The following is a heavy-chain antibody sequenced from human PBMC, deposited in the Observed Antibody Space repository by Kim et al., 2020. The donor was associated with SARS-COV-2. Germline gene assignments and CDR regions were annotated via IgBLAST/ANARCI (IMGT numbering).Heavy chain of an antibody. CDR2: INHSGST. V-gene: IGHV4-34*01. D-gene: IGHD3-10*01. J-gene: IGHJ5*02. Sequence: SETLSLTCAVYGASFTGYYWSWIRQPPGKGLEWIGEINHSGSTNYNPSLNSRVTISVDTSKNQFSLMLSSVTASDTAVYYGAGAVYYGSGSPEGAFDPWGQGTLVTVSS. CDR3: AGAVYYGSGSPEGAFDP. CDR1: GASFTGYY.